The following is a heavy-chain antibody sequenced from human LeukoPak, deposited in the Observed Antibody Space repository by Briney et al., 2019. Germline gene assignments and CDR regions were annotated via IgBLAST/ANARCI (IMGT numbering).Heavy chain of an antibody. Sequence: GASVTVSCTASGYTFITSGITWVRQAPGHGLKWMGWISPFNGKTRFAEEFQDRLTMTTDTPTRTAYMVLRSLRSDDTAVYYCVRDRDATPDDVRDYWGEGTLVTVSP. CDR3: VRDRDATPDDVRDY. V-gene: IGHV1-18*01. J-gene: IGHJ4*02. CDR1: GYTFITSG. CDR2: ISPFNGKT. D-gene: IGHD2-21*02.